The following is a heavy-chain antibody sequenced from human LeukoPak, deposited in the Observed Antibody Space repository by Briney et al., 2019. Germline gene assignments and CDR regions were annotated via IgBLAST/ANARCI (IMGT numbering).Heavy chain of an antibody. CDR2: ISYDGSNK. CDR3: ARDRQAWYTHFDY. CDR1: GFTFSSYA. J-gene: IGHJ4*02. V-gene: IGHV3-30-3*01. Sequence: PGRSLRLSCAASGFTFSSYAMHWVRQAPGKGLEWVAVISYDGSNKYYADSVKGRFTISRDNSKNTLYLQMNSLRAEDTAVYYCARDRQAWYTHFDYWGQGTLVIVSS. D-gene: IGHD1-14*01.